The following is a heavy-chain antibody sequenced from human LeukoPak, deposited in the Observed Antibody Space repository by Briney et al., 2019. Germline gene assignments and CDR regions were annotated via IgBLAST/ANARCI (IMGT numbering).Heavy chain of an antibody. CDR3: ARDGDALGLIDY. Sequence: GGSLRLSCAASGFTFSSYGMHWVRQAPGKGLEWVAVIWYDGSNKYYADSVKGRFTISRDNSKNTLYLQMNSLRAEDTAVYYCARDGDALGLIDYWGQGTLVTVSS. CDR2: IWYDGSNK. CDR1: GFTFSSYG. V-gene: IGHV3-33*01. J-gene: IGHJ4*02. D-gene: IGHD7-27*01.